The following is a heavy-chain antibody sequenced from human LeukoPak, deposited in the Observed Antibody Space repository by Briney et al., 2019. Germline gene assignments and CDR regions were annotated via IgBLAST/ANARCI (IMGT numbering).Heavy chain of an antibody. V-gene: IGHV1-24*01. Sequence: SETVSCKLSVSSLHDLPIQWVRQAGPKGPEWTAGFDPENPELVYAQYFRGIVTLTEDTSNATAYLELTRLTSDATPLSSLANRGSDFCSGFDHWGQGTQVTVSS. CDR1: VSSLHDLP. D-gene: IGHD3-3*01. J-gene: IGHJ4*02. CDR3: ANRGSDFCSGFDH. CDR2: FDPENPEL.